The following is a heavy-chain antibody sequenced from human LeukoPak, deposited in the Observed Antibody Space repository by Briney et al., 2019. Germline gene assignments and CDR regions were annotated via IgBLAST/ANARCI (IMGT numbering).Heavy chain of an antibody. CDR2: IYPGDSDT. Sequence: GASLKISCKGSGSSFTSYWIGWVRQLPGKGLEWMLIIYPGDSDTRYSPSFQGQVTISADKSSSTAYLQWSSLKASDTAMYYCARVQAEYSSSWDNWFDPWGQGTLVTVSS. CDR3: ARVQAEYSSSWDNWFDP. D-gene: IGHD6-13*01. J-gene: IGHJ5*02. V-gene: IGHV5-51*01. CDR1: GSSFTSYW.